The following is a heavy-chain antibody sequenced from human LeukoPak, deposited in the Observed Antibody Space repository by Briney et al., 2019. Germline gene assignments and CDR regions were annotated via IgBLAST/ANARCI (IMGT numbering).Heavy chain of an antibody. CDR1: GDTFTDYY. CDR3: ARDFLGYCTTTSCYDVVFDY. D-gene: IGHD2-2*01. CDR2: INPKSGGT. Sequence: ASVKVSCKASGDTFTDYYMHWVLQAPGQGLEWMGWINPKSGGTNYAQNFQGRVTMTRDTSISIAYMELSSLRSDDTAVYYCARDFLGYCTTTSCYDVVFDYWGQGTLVTVSS. J-gene: IGHJ4*02. V-gene: IGHV1-2*02.